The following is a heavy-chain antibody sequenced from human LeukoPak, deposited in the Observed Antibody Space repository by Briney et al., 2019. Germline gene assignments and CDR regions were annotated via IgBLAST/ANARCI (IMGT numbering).Heavy chain of an antibody. V-gene: IGHV4-30-2*01. Sequence: SQTLSLTCAVSGGSISSGGYSWSWIRQPPGKGLEWIGYIYHSGSTYYNPSLKSRVTISVDRSKNQFSLKLSSVTAADTAVYYCARFPKTTVVRTRGGDAFDIWGQGTMVTVSS. CDR3: ARFPKTTVVRTRGGDAFDI. CDR2: IYHSGST. D-gene: IGHD4-23*01. J-gene: IGHJ3*02. CDR1: GGSISSGGYS.